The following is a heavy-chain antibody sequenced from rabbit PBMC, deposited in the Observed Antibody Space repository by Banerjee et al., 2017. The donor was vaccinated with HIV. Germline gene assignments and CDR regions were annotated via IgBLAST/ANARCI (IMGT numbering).Heavy chain of an antibody. CDR1: GFDFSSYG. Sequence: QEQLEESGGGLVQPGGSLKLSCKASGFDFSSYGVSWVRQAPGKGLEWIGYIDPVFGSTYYASWVNGRFTISSHNAQNTLYLQLNSLTAADTATYFCVRDGTIVVAPLNLWGQGTLVTVS. D-gene: IGHD4-1*01. CDR2: IDPVFGST. J-gene: IGHJ4*01. V-gene: IGHV1S47*01. CDR3: VRDGTIVVAPLNL.